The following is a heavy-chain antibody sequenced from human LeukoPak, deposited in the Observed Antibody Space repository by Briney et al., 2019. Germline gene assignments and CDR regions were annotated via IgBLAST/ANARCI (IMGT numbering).Heavy chain of an antibody. Sequence: LRLSCAASGFTFSDYYMNWIRQPPGKGLEWIGSIYHSGSTYYNPSLKSRVTISVDTSKNQFSLKLSSVTAADTAVYYCERGLSIVGASSFDYWGQGTLVTVSS. CDR2: IYHSGST. CDR3: ERGLSIVGASSFDY. J-gene: IGHJ4*02. V-gene: IGHV4-38-2*01. CDR1: GFTFSDYY. D-gene: IGHD1-26*01.